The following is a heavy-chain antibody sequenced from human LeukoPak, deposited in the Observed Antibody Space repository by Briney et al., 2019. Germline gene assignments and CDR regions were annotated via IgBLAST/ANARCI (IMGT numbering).Heavy chain of an antibody. CDR2: ISYDGSNK. CDR3: AREVGNYYDSSGYPGLFDY. J-gene: IGHJ4*02. CDR1: GFTFSSYA. V-gene: IGHV3-30-3*01. D-gene: IGHD3-22*01. Sequence: GGSLRLSCAASGFTFSSYAMHGVRQAPGKGLEWVAVISYDGSNKYYADSVKGRFTISRDNSKNTLYLQMNSLRAEDTAVYYCAREVGNYYDSSGYPGLFDYWGQGTLVTVSS.